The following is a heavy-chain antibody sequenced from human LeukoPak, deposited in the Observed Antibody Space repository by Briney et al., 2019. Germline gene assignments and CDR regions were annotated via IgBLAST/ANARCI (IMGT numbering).Heavy chain of an antibody. CDR1: GYTFNKYG. D-gene: IGHD5/OR15-5a*01. V-gene: IGHV1-18*01. J-gene: IGHJ4*02. CDR2: ISCYNGDT. Sequence: ASVKVSRKASGYTFNKYGISWVRQAPGQGLEWMGWISCYNGDTRYAQKFQGRVTMTTDTSTSTVYMELRSLRSDDTAVYYCARDPSNTSGYRVYHDYWGQGALVTVSS. CDR3: ARDPSNTSGYRVYHDY.